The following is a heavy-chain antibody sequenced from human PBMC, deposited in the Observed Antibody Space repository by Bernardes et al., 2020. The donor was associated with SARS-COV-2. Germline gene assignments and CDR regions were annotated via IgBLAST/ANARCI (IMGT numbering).Heavy chain of an antibody. J-gene: IGHJ3*02. CDR3: ARSAYRGAYRDALDI. CDR1: GFTFSSYA. V-gene: IGHV3-23*01. CDR2: ISYSGDNT. Sequence: GGSLRLSCAASGFTFSSYAMSWVRQAPGKGLEWVSGISYSGDNTYYYNPSLQSRVTISVDTSKNDFSLRLNSVTAADTAVYYCARSAYRGAYRDALDIWG. D-gene: IGHD3-16*02.